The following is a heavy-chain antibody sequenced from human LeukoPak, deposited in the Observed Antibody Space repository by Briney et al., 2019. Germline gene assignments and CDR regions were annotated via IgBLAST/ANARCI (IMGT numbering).Heavy chain of an antibody. V-gene: IGHV4-59*01. Sequence: SETLSLTCTASGCSFSSYYRSWIRQPPGKGLEWIGYISYSGSTNYYPSIKRRVTISVDTSKNHFSLKLSSVTAADTAVYYCARDPGIVGATGFDYWGQGTLVTVSS. CDR3: ARDPGIVGATGFDY. J-gene: IGHJ4*02. CDR1: GCSFSSYY. CDR2: ISYSGST. D-gene: IGHD1-26*01.